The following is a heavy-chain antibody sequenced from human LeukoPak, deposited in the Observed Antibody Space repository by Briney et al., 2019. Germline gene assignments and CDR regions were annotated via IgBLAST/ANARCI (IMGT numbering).Heavy chain of an antibody. J-gene: IGHJ5*02. D-gene: IGHD3-3*01. Sequence: SETLSLTCTVSGGSISSYYWGWIRQPPGKGLEWTGSIYYSGSTYYNPSLKSRVTISVDTSKNQFSLRMSSVTATDTAVYYCARHSGLRSPFDPWGQGALVTVSS. CDR1: GGSISSYY. CDR3: ARHSGLRSPFDP. CDR2: IYYSGST. V-gene: IGHV4-39*01.